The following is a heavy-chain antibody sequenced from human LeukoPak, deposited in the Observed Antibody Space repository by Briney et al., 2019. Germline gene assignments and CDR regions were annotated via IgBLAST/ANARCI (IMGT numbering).Heavy chain of an antibody. D-gene: IGHD7-27*01. J-gene: IGHJ4*02. CDR1: GYIFSDYN. Sequence: GGSLRLSCAASGYIFSDYNINWIRQAPGRGLEWVSYISSRSTYTNYADSVKGRFTISRDNAKNSLYLQMNSLRAEDTAVYYCAREGPRNYFDYWGQGTLVTVSS. CDR2: ISSRSTYT. V-gene: IGHV3-11*05. CDR3: AREGPRNYFDY.